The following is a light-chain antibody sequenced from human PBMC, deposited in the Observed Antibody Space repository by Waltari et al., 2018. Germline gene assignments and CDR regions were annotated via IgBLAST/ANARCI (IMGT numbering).Light chain of an antibody. J-gene: IGKJ2*01. CDR3: QQYYSAPYT. CDR1: QSVFYNSNNKHY. CDR2: WAS. Sequence: DIVMTQSPDSLPVSLGERATITCKSSQSVFYNSNNKHYLAWYQQKVGQPPKLLIYWASSRESGVPDRFSGSVSGTDFTLTISSLQTEDVAVYYCQQYYSAPYTFGQGTKLEIK. V-gene: IGKV4-1*01.